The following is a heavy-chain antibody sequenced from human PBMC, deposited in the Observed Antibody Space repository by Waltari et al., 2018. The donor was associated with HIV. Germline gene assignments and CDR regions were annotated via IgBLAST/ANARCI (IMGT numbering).Heavy chain of an antibody. Sequence: VQLVQSAAVVTKPGASMRVPGKASGYTFPAHVFIWVRHAPGQGLEWMGWISGYNGNINYAQKLQGRVTMTTDTSTSTAYMELRSLRSDDTAVYYCARGVDTANYWGQGTLVTVSS. V-gene: IGHV1-18*01. CDR1: GYTFPAHV. CDR2: ISGYNGNI. J-gene: IGHJ4*02. D-gene: IGHD5-18*01. CDR3: ARGVDTANY.